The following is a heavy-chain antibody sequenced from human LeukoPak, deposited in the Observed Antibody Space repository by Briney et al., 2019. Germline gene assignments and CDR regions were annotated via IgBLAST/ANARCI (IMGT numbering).Heavy chain of an antibody. D-gene: IGHD5-24*01. CDR1: GYTFTSYY. CDR3: ARNGEMATIEVGISLSYFDY. Sequence: ASVKVSCKASGYTFTSYYMHWVRQAPGQGLEWMGIINPSGGSTSYAQKFQCRVTMTRDTSTSTVYMELSSLRSEDTAVYYCARNGEMATIEVGISLSYFDYWGQGTLVTVSS. CDR2: INPSGGST. V-gene: IGHV1-46*01. J-gene: IGHJ4*02.